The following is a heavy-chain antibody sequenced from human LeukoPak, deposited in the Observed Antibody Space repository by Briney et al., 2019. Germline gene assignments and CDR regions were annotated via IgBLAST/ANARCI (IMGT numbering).Heavy chain of an antibody. CDR2: MNPNSGNT. CDR3: ARGPPNWGYDY. Sequence: ASVKVSCKASGYTFTSYDINWVRQATGQGLEWMGWMNPNSGNTGYAQKFHGRVTMTRNTSISTAYMELSSLRSDDTAVYYCARGPPNWGYDYWGPGTLVTVSS. CDR1: GYTFTSYD. D-gene: IGHD7-27*01. V-gene: IGHV1-8*01. J-gene: IGHJ4*02.